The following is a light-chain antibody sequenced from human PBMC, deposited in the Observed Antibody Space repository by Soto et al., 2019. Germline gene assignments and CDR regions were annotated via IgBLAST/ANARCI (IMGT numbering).Light chain of an antibody. CDR3: QSYDSSLSGCV. Sequence: QSVLTQPPSVSGAPGQRVTISCTGNSSNIGTDYGVHWYQQLPGTAPKLLIYANNNRPSGVPDRFSGSKSGTSASLAIAGRQAEDEADYYCQSYDSSLSGCVFGTGTKLTVL. J-gene: IGLJ1*01. CDR2: ANN. CDR1: SSNIGTDYG. V-gene: IGLV1-40*01.